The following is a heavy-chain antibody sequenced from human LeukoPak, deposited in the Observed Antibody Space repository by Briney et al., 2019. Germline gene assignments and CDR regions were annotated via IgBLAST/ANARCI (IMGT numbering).Heavy chain of an antibody. V-gene: IGHV3-48*01. CDR1: GFIFSTYS. J-gene: IGHJ6*03. CDR2: ISSSSSTI. CDR3: ARGSREDIYYYYYMDV. D-gene: IGHD2-15*01. Sequence: PSGGSLRLSCAASGFIFSTYSINRVRQAPGKGLEWVSYISSSSSTIYYADSVKGRFTISRDNAKNSLYLQMNSLRAEDTAVYYCARGSREDIYYYYYMDVWGKGTTVTVSS.